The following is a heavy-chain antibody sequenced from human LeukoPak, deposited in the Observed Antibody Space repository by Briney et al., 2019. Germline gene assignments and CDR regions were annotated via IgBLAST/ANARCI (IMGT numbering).Heavy chain of an antibody. Sequence: GGSLRLSCAASGFTFSSYSMNWVRQAPGKGLEWVSSISSSSYIYYADSVKGRFTISRDNAKNSLYLQMNSLRAEDTAVYYCARHGGSFLFDYWGQGTLVTVSS. V-gene: IGHV3-21*01. CDR3: ARHGGSFLFDY. J-gene: IGHJ4*02. CDR1: GFTFSSYS. D-gene: IGHD1-26*01. CDR2: ISSSSYI.